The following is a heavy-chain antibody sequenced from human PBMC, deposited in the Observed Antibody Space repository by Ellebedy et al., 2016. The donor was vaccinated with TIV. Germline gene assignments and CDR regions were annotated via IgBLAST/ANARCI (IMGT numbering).Heavy chain of an antibody. J-gene: IGHJ4*02. V-gene: IGHV4-39*01. D-gene: IGHD3-10*01. CDR3: TTTKNYGSGSYVRDY. CDR1: GGSITSTTFY. CDR2: IYYSGSP. Sequence: SETLSLTCTVSGGSITSTTFYWAWIRQSPGKGLEWIGTIYYSGSPHNNPSLKSRVTMSVDTSKNQFSLKLSSVTAADTAVYYCTTTKNYGSGSYVRDYWGQGTLVTVSS.